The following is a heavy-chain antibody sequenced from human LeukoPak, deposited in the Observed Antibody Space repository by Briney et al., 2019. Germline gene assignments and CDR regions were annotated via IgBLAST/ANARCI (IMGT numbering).Heavy chain of an antibody. CDR1: GGSISSGSYY. J-gene: IGHJ3*02. CDR2: IYYSGST. V-gene: IGHV4-61*01. D-gene: IGHD6-19*01. Sequence: SETLSLTCTVSGGSISSGSYYWSWIRQPPGKGLEWIGYIYYSGSTNYNPSLKSRVTISVDTSKNQFSLRLGSVTAADTAVYYCARNQWLEHDAFDIWGQGTMVTVSS. CDR3: ARNQWLEHDAFDI.